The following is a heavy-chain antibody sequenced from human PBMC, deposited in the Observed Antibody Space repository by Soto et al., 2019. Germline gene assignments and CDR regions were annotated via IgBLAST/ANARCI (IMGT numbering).Heavy chain of an antibody. Sequence: QPGVFMRLSCAASGFTFRSYDMSRVRQAPWQGLEWVSGLSVSLGNAHYADSVKGRFTISRDDAKSPLYLQMNSLRAEYTAVYYCARPSEIAVLIAGRLDSWGQGTLVTVT. CDR3: ARPSEIAVLIAGRLDS. J-gene: IGHJ4*02. V-gene: IGHV3-23*01. CDR2: LSVSLGNA. CDR1: GFTFRSYD. D-gene: IGHD6-13*01.